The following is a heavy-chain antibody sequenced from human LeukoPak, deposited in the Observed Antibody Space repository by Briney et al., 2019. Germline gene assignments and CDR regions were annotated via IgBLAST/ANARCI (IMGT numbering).Heavy chain of an antibody. V-gene: IGHV3-23*01. CDR3: AKVPRLRRFDY. CDR2: IRGGAAST. D-gene: IGHD1-14*01. Sequence: GGSLRLSCVASGFTFSTYAMTWVRQAPGEGLEWVSVIRGGAASTYYADSVKGRFTISRDNSKNTLYLQMNSLRAEDTAVYYCAKVPRLRRFDYWGQGTLVTVSS. J-gene: IGHJ4*02. CDR1: GFTFSTYA.